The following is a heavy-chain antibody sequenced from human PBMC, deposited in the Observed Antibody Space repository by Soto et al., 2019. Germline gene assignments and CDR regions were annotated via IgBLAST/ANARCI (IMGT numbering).Heavy chain of an antibody. CDR1: GFTFSSYG. Sequence: QVQLVESGGGVVQPGRSLRLSCAASGFTFSSYGMHWVRQAPGKGLEWVAVIWYDGSNKYYADSVKGRFTISRDNSKNTLYLQMNSLRAEDTAVYYCAGDSIGWHAALDYWGQGTLVTVSS. J-gene: IGHJ4*02. CDR3: AGDSIGWHAALDY. V-gene: IGHV3-33*01. CDR2: IWYDGSNK. D-gene: IGHD6-19*01.